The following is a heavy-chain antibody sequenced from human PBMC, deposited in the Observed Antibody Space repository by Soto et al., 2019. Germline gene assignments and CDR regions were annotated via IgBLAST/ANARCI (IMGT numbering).Heavy chain of an antibody. CDR1: GYTFTSYA. D-gene: IGHD2-2*02. CDR2: IIPIFGTA. Sequence: SVKVSCKASGYTFTSYAISWVRQAPGQGLEWMGGIIPIFGTANYAQKFQGRVTITADESTSTAYMELSSLRSEDTAVYYCAREGGCISTSCYRGAFDIWGQGTMVTVSS. CDR3: AREGGCISTSCYRGAFDI. V-gene: IGHV1-69*13. J-gene: IGHJ3*02.